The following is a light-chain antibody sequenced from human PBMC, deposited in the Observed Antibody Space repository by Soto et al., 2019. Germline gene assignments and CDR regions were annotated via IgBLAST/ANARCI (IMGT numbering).Light chain of an antibody. Sequence: EIVLPQSPATLSLSPGERATLSCRASQSVSSYLAWYQQKPGQAPRLLIYDASNRATGIPARFSGSGSGTDSTLTISSLEPEDFAVYYCQQRSNWLSLTFGGGTKVEIK. J-gene: IGKJ4*01. CDR2: DAS. V-gene: IGKV3-11*01. CDR1: QSVSSY. CDR3: QQRSNWLSLT.